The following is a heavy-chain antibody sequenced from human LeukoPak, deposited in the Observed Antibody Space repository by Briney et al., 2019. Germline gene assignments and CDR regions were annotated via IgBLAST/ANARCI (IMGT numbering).Heavy chain of an antibody. J-gene: IGHJ3*02. CDR3: ARDCSGGRCYGAFDI. Sequence: AASVKVSCKASGGTFGRYAITWVRQAPGQRLEWMGGVSPIYGQSDYAQRFQGRVTISADESTSTAFLEVRSLRSEDTAVYYCARDCSGGRCYGAFDIWGQGTLVIVSS. V-gene: IGHV1-69*13. D-gene: IGHD6-19*01. CDR2: VSPIYGQS. CDR1: GGTFGRYA.